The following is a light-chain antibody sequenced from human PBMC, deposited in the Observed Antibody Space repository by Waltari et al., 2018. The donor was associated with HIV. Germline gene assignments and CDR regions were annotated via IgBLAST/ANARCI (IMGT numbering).Light chain of an antibody. CDR2: GPA. CDR1: QSVSSTY. CDR3: QQYGRSPLT. V-gene: IGKV3-20*01. J-gene: IGKJ4*01. Sequence: DIVLTQSPGTLSLSPGERATLSCRDSQSVSSTYLAWYQQQPGQAPRLLIYGPASRAPGIPDRFSGSGSGTDFTLTISRLEPEDFAVYYCQQYGRSPLTFGGGTKVEIK.